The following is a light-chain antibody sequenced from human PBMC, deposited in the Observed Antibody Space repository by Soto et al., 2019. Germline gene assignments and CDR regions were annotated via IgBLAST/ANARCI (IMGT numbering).Light chain of an antibody. CDR1: ENVRTF. CDR2: GAS. V-gene: IGKV3-11*01. CDR3: QQRKNWQVT. Sequence: EVGLTQSPATLSLSPGERATLSCRASENVRTFVDWYQQKPGQAPRLLIYGASSRATGIPDRFSGSGSGTDFTLTISSLEPEDFAVYYCQQRKNWQVTFGQGTRLEI. J-gene: IGKJ5*01.